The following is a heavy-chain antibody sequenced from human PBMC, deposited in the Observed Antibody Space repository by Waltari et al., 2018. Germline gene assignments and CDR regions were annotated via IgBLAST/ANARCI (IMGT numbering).Heavy chain of an antibody. J-gene: IGHJ6*02. CDR3: ARTWVEAARPMDV. CDR2: IITILGTE. V-gene: IGHV1-69*01. CDR1: GGTFSSYA. Sequence: QVQLVQSGAEVKKPGSSVKVSCKASGGTFSSYAISWVRQAPGQGLEWMGGIITILGTENYAQKFKGRVTITADEATSTAYMELSSLRSEDTAGYYCARTWVEAARPMDVWGQGTTVTVSS. D-gene: IGHD6-6*01.